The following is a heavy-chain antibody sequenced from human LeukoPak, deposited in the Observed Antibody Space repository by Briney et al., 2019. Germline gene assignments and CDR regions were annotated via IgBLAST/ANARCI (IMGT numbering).Heavy chain of an antibody. CDR3: VPHTVIVTVAY. D-gene: IGHD2/OR15-2a*01. CDR2: ISSGSGSS. Sequence: PGGSLRLSCAASGFTFSSYAMRWVRQAPGKGLEWISGISSGSGSSYYVDSVKGRFTISRDNSKNTLYLQMNSLRAEDTAVYYCVPHTVIVTVAYWGQGTLVTVSS. CDR1: GFTFSSYA. V-gene: IGHV3-23*01. J-gene: IGHJ4*02.